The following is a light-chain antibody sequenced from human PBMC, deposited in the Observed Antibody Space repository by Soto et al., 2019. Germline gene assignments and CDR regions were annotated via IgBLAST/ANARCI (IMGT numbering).Light chain of an antibody. V-gene: IGKV4-1*01. CDR1: QSVLYSSNNKNY. Sequence: DIVMTQSPDSLAVSLGERATLNCKSSQSVLYSSNNKNYLAWYQQKPGQPPKLLIYWASTRESGVPDRFSGRGSGTDFTLTISSLQAEDVAVYYCQQYYSIPITFGQGTRLEIK. CDR2: WAS. J-gene: IGKJ5*01. CDR3: QQYYSIPIT.